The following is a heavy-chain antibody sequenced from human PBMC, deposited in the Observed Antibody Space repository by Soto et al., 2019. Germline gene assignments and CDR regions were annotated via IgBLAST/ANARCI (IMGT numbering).Heavy chain of an antibody. J-gene: IGHJ5*01. V-gene: IGHV4-31*01. CDR3: ARAWDAPAGFDS. D-gene: IGHD1-26*01. CDR1: GGSISSGGYY. CDR2: IYYSGST. Sequence: QVQLQESGPGLVKPSQTLSLTCTVSGGSISSGGYYWSWIRQHPGKGLEWIGYIYYSGSTDYNPSLKSQTTKSINTSKSRFSLKLSSVTAADTAVYYCARAWDAPAGFDSWGQGILVTVSS.